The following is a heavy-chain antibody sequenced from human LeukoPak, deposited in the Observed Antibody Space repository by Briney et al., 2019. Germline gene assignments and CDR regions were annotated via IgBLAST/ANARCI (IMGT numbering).Heavy chain of an antibody. D-gene: IGHD6-13*01. CDR3: TRAAPYGTSWYGKNDY. Sequence: GGTLRLSCAASGFTLSSYPMNWVRQAPGKGLEWVSTFVRGSTYYADTVQGRFTISRDSSKNTLYLQMNSLRADDTALYFCTRAAPYGTSWYGKNDYWGQGTLVAVSS. J-gene: IGHJ4*02. V-gene: IGHV3-23*01. CDR2: FVRGST. CDR1: GFTLSSYP.